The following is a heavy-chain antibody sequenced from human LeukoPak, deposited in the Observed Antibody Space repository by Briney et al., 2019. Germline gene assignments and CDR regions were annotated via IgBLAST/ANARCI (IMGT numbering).Heavy chain of an antibody. V-gene: IGHV4-34*01. CDR2: INHSGST. J-gene: IGHJ4*02. Sequence: SETLSLTCAVYGGAFSGYFWSWIRQPPGKGLEWIGEINHSGSTNYNPSLKSRVTISVDTSKNQFSLKLSSVTAADTAVYYRARGPEYCSGGSCLFDYWGQGTLVTVSS. CDR3: ARGPEYCSGGSCLFDY. CDR1: GGAFSGYF. D-gene: IGHD2-15*01.